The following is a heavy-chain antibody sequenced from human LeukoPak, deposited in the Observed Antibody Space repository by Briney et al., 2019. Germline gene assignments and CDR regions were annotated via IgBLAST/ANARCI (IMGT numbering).Heavy chain of an antibody. CDR1: VGSISSSSYY. J-gene: IGHJ4*02. D-gene: IGHD2-21*01. CDR2: IYYSGST. CDR3: ARSIGRDYFDY. Sequence: SETLSLTCTVSVGSISSSSYYWGWIRQPPGKGLEWIGYIYYSGSTYYNPSLKSRVTISVDTSKNQFSLKLSSVTAADTAVYYCARSIGRDYFDYWGQGTLVTVSS. V-gene: IGHV4-31*03.